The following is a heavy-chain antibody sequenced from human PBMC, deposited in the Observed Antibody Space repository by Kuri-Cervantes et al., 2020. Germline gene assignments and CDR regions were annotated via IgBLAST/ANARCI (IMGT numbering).Heavy chain of an antibody. V-gene: IGHV4-30-4*08. D-gene: IGHD3-22*01. CDR3: ARGPYYYDSSGYPTSHDFDI. CDR1: GGSISSGGYY. J-gene: IGHJ3*02. Sequence: SETLSLTCTVSGGSISSGGYYWSWIRQHPGKGLEWIGYIYYSGSTYYNPSLKSRVTISVDTSKNQFSLKLSSVTAADTAVYYCARGPYYYDSSGYPTSHDFDIWGQGTMVTVSS. CDR2: IYYSGST.